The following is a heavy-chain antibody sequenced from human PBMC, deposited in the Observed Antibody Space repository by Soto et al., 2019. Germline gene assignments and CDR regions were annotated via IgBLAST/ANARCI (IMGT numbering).Heavy chain of an antibody. D-gene: IGHD1-20*01. J-gene: IGHJ4*01. V-gene: IGHV3-66*01. CDR3: AKDVVDRGISY. CDR1: GFTFSSYA. Sequence: GGSLRLSCVASGFTFSSYAMSWVRQAPGKGLEWVSVIYSGGSTYYADSVKGRFTISRDNSKNTLYLQMNSLRAEDTALYYCAKDVVDRGISYWGQGTLVTVSS. CDR2: IYSGGST.